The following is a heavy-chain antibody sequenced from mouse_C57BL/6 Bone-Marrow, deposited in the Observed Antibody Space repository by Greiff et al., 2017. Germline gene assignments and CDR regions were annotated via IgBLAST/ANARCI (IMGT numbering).Heavy chain of an antibody. CDR2: IDPSDSYT. V-gene: IGHV1-69*01. CDR1: GYTFPSYW. Sequence: VQLQQPGAELVMPGASVKLSCKASGYTFPSYWMHWVKQRPGQGLEWIGEIDPSDSYTNYNQKFKGKSTLTVDKSSSTAYMQLSSLTSEDSAVYYCASLLWLRRRRFAYWGQGTLVTVSA. D-gene: IGHD2-2*01. J-gene: IGHJ3*01. CDR3: ASLLWLRRRRFAY.